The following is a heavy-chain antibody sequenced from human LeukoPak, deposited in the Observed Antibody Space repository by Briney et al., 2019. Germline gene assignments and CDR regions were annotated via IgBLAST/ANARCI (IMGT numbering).Heavy chain of an antibody. J-gene: IGHJ6*03. CDR2: IKQDGSEK. Sequence: GGSLRLSCAASGFTFSSYWMSWVRQAPGKGLEWVANIKQDGSEKYYVDSVKGRFTISRDNAKNSLYLQMNSLRAEDTAVYYCAKGSKEVLFTRDHYMDVWGKGTTVTISS. V-gene: IGHV3-7*01. CDR3: AKGSKEVLFTRDHYMDV. CDR1: GFTFSSYW. D-gene: IGHD3-3*01.